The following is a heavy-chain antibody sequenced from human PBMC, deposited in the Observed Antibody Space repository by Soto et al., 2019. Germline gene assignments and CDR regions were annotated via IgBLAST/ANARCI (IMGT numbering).Heavy chain of an antibody. D-gene: IGHD2-21*02. J-gene: IGHJ5*02. CDR2: VYHTGDT. V-gene: IGHV4-4*02. CDR1: GGTVASSHW. CDR3: TREIVTAGGNNYFDP. Sequence: SETLSLTCGVSGGTVASSHWWSWVRQSPGRGLEWIGNVYHTGDTNFNPSLQSRVTFSVDKSNNQFSLRLTSVTAADTAVYFCTREIVTAGGNNYFDPWGPGTLVTV.